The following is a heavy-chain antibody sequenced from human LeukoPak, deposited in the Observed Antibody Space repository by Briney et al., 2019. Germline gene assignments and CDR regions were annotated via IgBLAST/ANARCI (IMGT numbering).Heavy chain of an antibody. CDR2: IDTDGGST. CDR1: GFTFSSYS. CDR3: ARHLSGVTGYTYGRGIDY. J-gene: IGHJ4*02. V-gene: IGHV3-74*01. Sequence: GGSLRLSCAASGFTFSSYSMNWVRQAPGKGLVWVSRIDTDGGSTTYADSVKGRFTISRDNAKNTLYLQMNSLRAEETAVYYCARHLSGVTGYTYGRGIDYWGQGTLVTVSS. D-gene: IGHD5-18*01.